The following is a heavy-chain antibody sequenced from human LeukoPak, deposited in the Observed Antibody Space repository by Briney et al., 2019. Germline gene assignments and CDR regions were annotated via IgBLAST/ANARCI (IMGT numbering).Heavy chain of an antibody. CDR2: ISSSSSTI. CDR3: ARCPRWAHFDY. Sequence: GGSLRLSCAASGFTFSGYSMNWVRQAPGKGLEWVSYISSSSSTIYYADSVKGRFAISRDNAKNSLYLQMNSLRAEDTAVYYCARCPRWAHFDYWGQGTLVTVSS. CDR1: GFTFSGYS. D-gene: IGHD4-23*01. J-gene: IGHJ4*02. V-gene: IGHV3-48*01.